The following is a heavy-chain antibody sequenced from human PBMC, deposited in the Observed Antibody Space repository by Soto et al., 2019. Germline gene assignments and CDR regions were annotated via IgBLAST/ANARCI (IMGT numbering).Heavy chain of an antibody. CDR1: GYNFTSYG. CDR3: ARDLYYSSGRYLDHDAFDI. CDR2: ISPHNDRT. V-gene: IGHV1-18*01. D-gene: IGHD6-19*01. J-gene: IGHJ3*02. Sequence: QVQLVQSGADVKKPGASVKVSCKASGYNFTSYGISWVRQAPGQGLEWMGWISPHNDRTKYARRFQDRVTMTAETPTSTVYMELGSLRSDDTAVYYCARDLYYSSGRYLDHDAFDIWGQGTVVNVSS.